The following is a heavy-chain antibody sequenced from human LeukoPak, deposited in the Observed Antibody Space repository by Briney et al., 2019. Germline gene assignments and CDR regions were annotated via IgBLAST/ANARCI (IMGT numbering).Heavy chain of an antibody. CDR3: ARVPYYYGSGIFDY. J-gene: IGHJ4*02. Sequence: ASVKVSCKXSGYTFTGDYMHWVRQAPGQGLEWMGRINPNSGGTNYAQKFQGRVTMTRDTSISTAYMELSRLRSDDTAVYYCARVPYYYGSGIFDYWGQGTLVTVSS. V-gene: IGHV1-2*06. D-gene: IGHD3-10*01. CDR2: INPNSGGT. CDR1: GYTFTGDY.